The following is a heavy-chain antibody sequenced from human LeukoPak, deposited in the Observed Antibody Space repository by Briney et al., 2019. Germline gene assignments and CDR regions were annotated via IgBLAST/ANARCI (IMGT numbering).Heavy chain of an antibody. Sequence: GGSLRLSCAASGFTFSDYYMSWIRQAPGKGLEWVSYISSSGSTIYYADSVKGRFTISRDNAKNSLYLQMNSLRAEDTAVYYCAREYSGQYGSSSGGYYSYYYGMDVWGQGTTVTVSS. V-gene: IGHV3-11*01. J-gene: IGHJ6*02. CDR2: ISSSGSTI. CDR1: GFTFSDYY. CDR3: AREYSGQYGSSSGGYYSYYYGMDV. D-gene: IGHD6-6*01.